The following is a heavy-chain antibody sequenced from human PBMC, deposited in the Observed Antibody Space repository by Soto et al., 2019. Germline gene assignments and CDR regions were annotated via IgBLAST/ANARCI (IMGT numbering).Heavy chain of an antibody. Sequence: ASVKVSCKASGGTFYTYTFSWVLQAPGQGLEWMGSITPIYPTTNYAEKFQGRLTVTADGYTNTAYMELNSLTSEDTAVYYCARIPRYSFPTSDDLDSWGQGTLVTVSS. CDR3: ARIPRYSFPTSDDLDS. CDR1: GGTFYTYT. J-gene: IGHJ4*02. V-gene: IGHV1-69*13. D-gene: IGHD5-18*01. CDR2: ITPIYPTT.